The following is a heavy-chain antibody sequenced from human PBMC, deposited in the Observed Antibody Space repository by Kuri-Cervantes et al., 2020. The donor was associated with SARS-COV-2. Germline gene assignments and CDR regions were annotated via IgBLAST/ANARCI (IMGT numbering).Heavy chain of an antibody. CDR2: ISGSGGIT. D-gene: IGHD2-2*01. V-gene: IGHV3-23*01. J-gene: IGHJ4*02. Sequence: GGSLRLSCAASGFSFRSYALSWVRQAPGKGLEWVSAISGSGGITYYADSVKGRFTISRDNSKNTLYLKMNTLRAEDTAVYYCAKADIVVVPADGGGFDYWGQGTLVTVSS. CDR3: AKADIVVVPADGGGFDY. CDR1: GFSFRSYA.